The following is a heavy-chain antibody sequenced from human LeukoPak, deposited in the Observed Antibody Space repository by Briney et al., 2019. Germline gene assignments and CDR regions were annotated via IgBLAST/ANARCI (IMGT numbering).Heavy chain of an antibody. V-gene: IGHV3-21*04. CDR2: ISSSSSYI. D-gene: IGHD2-8*02. J-gene: IGHJ3*02. CDR3: AKDEFVASDFTGAFDI. Sequence: GGSLRLSCAASGFTFSSYSMNWVRQAPGKGLEWVSSISSSSSYIYYADSVKGRFTISRDNAKNSLYLQMNSLRTEDMALYYCAKDEFVASDFTGAFDIWGQGTMVTVSS. CDR1: GFTFSSYS.